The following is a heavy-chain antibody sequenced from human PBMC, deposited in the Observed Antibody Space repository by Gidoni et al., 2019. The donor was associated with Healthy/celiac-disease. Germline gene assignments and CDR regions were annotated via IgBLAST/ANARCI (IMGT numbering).Heavy chain of an antibody. J-gene: IGHJ4*02. Sequence: EVQLMESGGGLVKPGRSLRLSCAASGFTFDDYAMHWVRQAPGKGLEWVSGISWNSGSIGYADSVKGRFTISRDNAKNSLYLQMNSLRAEDKALYYCAKDISDWGQGTLVTVSS. V-gene: IGHV3-9*01. CDR1: GFTFDDYA. CDR2: ISWNSGSI. CDR3: AKDISD.